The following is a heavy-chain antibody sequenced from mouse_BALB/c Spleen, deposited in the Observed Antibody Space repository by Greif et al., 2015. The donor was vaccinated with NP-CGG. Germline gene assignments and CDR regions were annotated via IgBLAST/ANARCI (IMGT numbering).Heavy chain of an antibody. CDR3: AGTGSSYYFDY. CDR1: GYAFSSYW. Sequence: VQVVESGAELVRPGSSVKISCKASGYAFSSYWMNWVKQRPGQGLEWIGQIYPGDGDTNYNGKFKGKATLTADKSSSTAYMQLSSLTSEDSAVYFCAGTGSSYYFDYWGQGTTLTVSS. CDR2: IYPGDGDT. D-gene: IGHD1-1*01. V-gene: IGHV1-80*01. J-gene: IGHJ2*01.